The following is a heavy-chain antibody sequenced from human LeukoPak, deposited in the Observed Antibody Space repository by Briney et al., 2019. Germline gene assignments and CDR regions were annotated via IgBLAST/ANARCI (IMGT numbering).Heavy chain of an antibody. D-gene: IGHD2-2*01. CDR1: GFTFSDYY. CDR3: ARGDIVVVPAVKGDAFDI. Sequence: PGGSLRLSCAASGFTFSDYYMSWIRQAPGKGLEWVSYISSSGSTIYYADSVKGRFTISRDNAKNSLYLQMNSLRAEDTAVYYCARGDIVVVPAVKGDAFDIWGQGTMVTVSS. CDR2: ISSSGSTI. V-gene: IGHV3-11*04. J-gene: IGHJ3*02.